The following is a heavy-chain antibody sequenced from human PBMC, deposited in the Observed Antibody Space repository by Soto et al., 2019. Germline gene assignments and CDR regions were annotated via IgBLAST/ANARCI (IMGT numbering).Heavy chain of an antibody. CDR2: ISSSSSTI. D-gene: IGHD5-18*01. V-gene: IGHV3-48*01. Sequence: EVQLVESGGGLVQPGGSLRLSCAASGFTFGRYSMNWVRQAPGKGLEWVSYISSSSSTIYNADSVEGRFTISRDNAKNSLYLQMNSLRAEDTAVYYCAKDGGYSYGPYDYWGQGTLVTVSS. CDR3: AKDGGYSYGPYDY. J-gene: IGHJ4*02. CDR1: GFTFGRYS.